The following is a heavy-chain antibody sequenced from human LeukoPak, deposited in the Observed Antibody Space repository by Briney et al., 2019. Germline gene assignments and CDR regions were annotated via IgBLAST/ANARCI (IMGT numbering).Heavy chain of an antibody. V-gene: IGHV4-59*01. J-gene: IGHJ5*02. Sequence: SETLSLTCTVSGGSISSYYWSWIRQPPGKGLEWIGYIYYSGSTNYNPSLKSRVTISVDTSKNQFSLKLSSVTAADTAVYYCARGGTMVRGARNWFDPWGQGTLVTVSS. D-gene: IGHD3-10*01. CDR3: ARGGTMVRGARNWFDP. CDR1: GGSISSYY. CDR2: IYYSGST.